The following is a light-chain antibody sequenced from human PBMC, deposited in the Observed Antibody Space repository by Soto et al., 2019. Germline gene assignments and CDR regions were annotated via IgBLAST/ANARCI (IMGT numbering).Light chain of an antibody. CDR2: DVS. V-gene: IGLV2-14*01. CDR3: SSYASRSTST. Sequence: QSVLTQPASVSGSPGQSITISCTGTSSDIGGYNYVSWYQQHPGKAPKLMIYDVSNRPSGVSNRFSGSKSGNTASLTISGLQAEDEADYYCSSYASRSTSTFGGGTKVTVL. CDR1: SSDIGGYNY. J-gene: IGLJ2*01.